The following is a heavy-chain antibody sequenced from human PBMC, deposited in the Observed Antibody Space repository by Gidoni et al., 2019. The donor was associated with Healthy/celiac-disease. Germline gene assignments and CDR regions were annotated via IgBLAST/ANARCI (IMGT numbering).Heavy chain of an antibody. Sequence: QVQLVESGGGVVPPGRSLRLSCAASGFTFSSYGMHWVRQAPGKGLEWVAVIWYDGSNKYYADSVKGRFTISRDNSKNTLYLQMNSLRAEDTAVYYCAREDTDYGSVLADYWGQGTLVTVSS. CDR2: IWYDGSNK. J-gene: IGHJ4*02. CDR1: GFTFSSYG. V-gene: IGHV3-33*01. D-gene: IGHD3-10*01. CDR3: AREDTDYGSVLADY.